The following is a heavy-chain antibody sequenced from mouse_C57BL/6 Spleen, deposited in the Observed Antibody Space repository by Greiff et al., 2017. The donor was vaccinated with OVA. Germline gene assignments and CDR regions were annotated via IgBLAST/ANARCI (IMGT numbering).Heavy chain of an antibody. D-gene: IGHD1-1*01. CDR3: ARNYYGSSHYYAMDY. J-gene: IGHJ4*01. CDR2: INPNNGGT. Sequence: EVQLQQSGPELVKPGASVKIPCKASGYTFTDYNMDWVKQSHGKSLEWIGDINPNNGGTIYNQKFKGKATLTVDKSSSTAYMELRSLTSEDTAVYYCARNYYGSSHYYAMDYWGQGTSVTVSS. V-gene: IGHV1-18*01. CDR1: GYTFTDYN.